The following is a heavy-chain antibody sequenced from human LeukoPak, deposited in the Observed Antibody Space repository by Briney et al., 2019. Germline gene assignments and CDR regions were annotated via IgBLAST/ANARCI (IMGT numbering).Heavy chain of an antibody. CDR3: ASQTTSSWSQFDY. Sequence: GGSLRLSCAASGFTVSSNYMNWVRQAPGKGLEWVSVIYSGGSTYYADSVKGRFTISRDNSKSKLFLQMDRLRAEDTAIYYCASQTTSSWSQFDYWGQGTLVTVSS. J-gene: IGHJ4*02. V-gene: IGHV3-53*01. CDR1: GFTVSSNY. CDR2: IYSGGST. D-gene: IGHD6-13*01.